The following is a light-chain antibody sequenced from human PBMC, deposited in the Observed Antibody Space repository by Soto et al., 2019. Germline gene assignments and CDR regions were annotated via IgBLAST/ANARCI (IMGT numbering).Light chain of an antibody. CDR3: HQYGVSPVT. CDR2: GAS. V-gene: IGKV3-20*01. CDR1: QSVDNY. Sequence: EIVLTQSRGTLSLSPGERATLSCRASQSVDNYLAWYQQKPLQAPRLLIYGASSRATGIPDRFSGSGYGTDVTLTISRLEPEDFAVYYCHQYGVSPVTFGQGTTVEIK. J-gene: IGKJ1*01.